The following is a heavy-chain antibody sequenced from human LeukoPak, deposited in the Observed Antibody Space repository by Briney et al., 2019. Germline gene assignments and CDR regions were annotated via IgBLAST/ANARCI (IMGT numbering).Heavy chain of an antibody. CDR2: IYTSGST. Sequence: SETLSLTCTVSGGSIIGYYWTWTRQPPGKGLEWIGYIYTSGSTNYNPSLKSRVTISVDMSKNQFSLQLSSVTAADTAVYYCARTYPFSSWYPNWFDPWGQGTLVTVSS. CDR1: GGSIIGYY. J-gene: IGHJ5*02. CDR3: ARTYPFSSWYPNWFDP. V-gene: IGHV4-4*09. D-gene: IGHD6-13*01.